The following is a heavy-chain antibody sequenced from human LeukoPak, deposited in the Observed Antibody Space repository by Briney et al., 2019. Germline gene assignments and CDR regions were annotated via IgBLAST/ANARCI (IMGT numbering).Heavy chain of an antibody. J-gene: IGHJ4*02. CDR1: GFTFSSYA. D-gene: IGHD4-11*01. V-gene: IGHV3-23*01. Sequence: GGSLRLSCAASGFTFSSYAMSWVRQAPGKGLEWVSAISGSGGSTYYADSVKGRFTISRDNSKNTLYLQMNSLRAEDTAVYYLSKHPTTVTLLYAYGGQGTLVTVSS. CDR3: SKHPTTVTLLYAY. CDR2: ISGSGGST.